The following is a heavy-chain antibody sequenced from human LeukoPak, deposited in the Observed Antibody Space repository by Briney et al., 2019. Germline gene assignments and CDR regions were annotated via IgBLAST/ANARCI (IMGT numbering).Heavy chain of an antibody. CDR2: ISSNGDYI. Sequence: GGSLRLSCEASGFTFSSYTMNRVRQAPGKGLEWVSSISSNGDYIYYADSVKGRFTVSRDNAKNSLFLQMNSLRAEDTAVYYCARAPTGGYRVGFDYGGQGTLVTVSS. CDR3: ARAPTGGYRVGFDY. J-gene: IGHJ4*02. V-gene: IGHV3-21*01. CDR1: GFTFSSYT. D-gene: IGHD2-8*02.